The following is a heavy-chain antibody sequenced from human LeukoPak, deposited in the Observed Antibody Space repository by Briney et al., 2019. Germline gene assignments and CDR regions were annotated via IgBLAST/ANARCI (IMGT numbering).Heavy chain of an antibody. J-gene: IGHJ4*02. V-gene: IGHV1-2*02. CDR1: GYTFTGYY. CDR2: TNPNSGGT. D-gene: IGHD3-10*01. CDR3: ARLNTYGGVRGVIGFDY. Sequence: APVKVSCKASGYTFTGYYMHWVRQAPGQGLEWMGWTNPNSGGTNYAQKFQGRVTMTRDTSISTAYMELSRLRSDDTAVYYCARLNTYGGVRGVIGFDYWGQGTLVTVSS.